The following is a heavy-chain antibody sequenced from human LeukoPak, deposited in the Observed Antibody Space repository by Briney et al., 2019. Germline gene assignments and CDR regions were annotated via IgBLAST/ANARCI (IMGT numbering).Heavy chain of an antibody. CDR2: ISGSGSDI. J-gene: IGHJ5*02. CDR3: ARENWNDVRGSFDP. D-gene: IGHD1-1*01. Sequence: PGGSLRLSCVVSGFSFSDSYMTWIRQTPGKGLESLAYISGSGSDIYYADSVKGRFTISRDNAKNSLYLQMNSLRAEDTAVYYCARENWNDVRGSFDPWGQGTLVTVSS. CDR1: GFSFSDSY. V-gene: IGHV3-11*04.